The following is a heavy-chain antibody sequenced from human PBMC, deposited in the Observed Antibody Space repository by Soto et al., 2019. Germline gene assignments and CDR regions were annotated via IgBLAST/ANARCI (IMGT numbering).Heavy chain of an antibody. D-gene: IGHD6-19*01. CDR2: IYWDDDK. J-gene: IGHJ4*02. CDR3: AHIVVAGLGYYFDY. Sequence: QITLKESGPTLVKPTQTLTLTCTFSGFSLSSTMMAVGWIRQPPGKALEWLALIYWDDDKRYSPFLKSRLTITKDTSKNQVVLTMSNMDPVDTARSYCAHIVVAGLGYYFDYWGQGTLVTVSS. CDR1: GFSLSSTMMA. V-gene: IGHV2-5*02.